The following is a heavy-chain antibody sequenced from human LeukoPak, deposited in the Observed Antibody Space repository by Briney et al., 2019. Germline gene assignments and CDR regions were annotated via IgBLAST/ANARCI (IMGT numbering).Heavy chain of an antibody. D-gene: IGHD2-15*01. J-gene: IGHJ1*01. Sequence: PSETLSLTCTVSGGSITSYYWTWIRQPPGKGLEWIGYIYHSGTTNYNPSLKSRVTISVDTSKNQFSLKLSSVTAADTAVYYCAQKAPYSPGYSQDWGQGILVTVSS. CDR3: AQKAPYSPGYSQD. CDR2: IYHSGTT. CDR1: GGSITSYY. V-gene: IGHV4-59*01.